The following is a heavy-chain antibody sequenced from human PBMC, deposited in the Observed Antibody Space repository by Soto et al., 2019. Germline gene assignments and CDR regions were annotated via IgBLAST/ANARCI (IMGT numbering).Heavy chain of an antibody. D-gene: IGHD5-18*01. J-gene: IGHJ4*02. V-gene: IGHV3-66*01. Sequence: EVQLVESGGGLVQPGGFLRLSCAASGFTVSNYYMSWVRQAPGKGLEWVSVVYSGNKTSYADSVKGRFTISRDNSKHAPYLQMNSLRAEDTAMYYCARGDTAFDYWGQGTLVTVSS. CDR2: VYSGNKT. CDR3: ARGDTAFDY. CDR1: GFTVSNYY.